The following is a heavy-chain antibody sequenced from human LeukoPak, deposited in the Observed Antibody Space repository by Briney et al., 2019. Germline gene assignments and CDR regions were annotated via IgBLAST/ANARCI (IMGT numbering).Heavy chain of an antibody. Sequence: GGSLRLSCSASGFTFSAYAMSWVRQAPGKGLEWVSLISPSANSPDYADAVRGRFTISRDNSKNTLYLQMDFLWAEDTAVYYCTLGRCGDGNCYAKPYYFDHWGQGTLVTVSS. CDR2: ISPSANSP. J-gene: IGHJ4*02. CDR3: TLGRCGDGNCYAKPYYFDH. D-gene: IGHD2-15*01. CDR1: GFTFSAYA. V-gene: IGHV3-23*01.